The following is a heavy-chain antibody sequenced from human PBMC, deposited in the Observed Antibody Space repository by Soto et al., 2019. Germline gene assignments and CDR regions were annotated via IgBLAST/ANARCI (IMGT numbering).Heavy chain of an antibody. Sequence: GXSLKVSCKASAGTFRSYAISWVRQAPVPGLEWMGGIIPIFGTANYAQKFQGRVTITADESTSTAYMELSSLRSEDTAVYYCARIDYDSSGYLVAAYYFDYWGQGTLVTVSS. CDR1: AGTFRSYA. J-gene: IGHJ4*02. CDR3: ARIDYDSSGYLVAAYYFDY. V-gene: IGHV1-69*01. CDR2: IIPIFGTA. D-gene: IGHD3-22*01.